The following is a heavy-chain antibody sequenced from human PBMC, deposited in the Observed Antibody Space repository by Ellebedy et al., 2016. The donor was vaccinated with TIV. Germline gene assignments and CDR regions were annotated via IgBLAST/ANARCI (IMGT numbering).Heavy chain of an antibody. CDR2: VDGDGSSA. CDR1: GFTFYSYW. J-gene: IGHJ3*02. V-gene: IGHV3-74*01. D-gene: IGHD1-26*01. CDR3: ARPPPSSGSEAFDI. Sequence: PGGSLRLSCAASGFTFYSYWMHWVRQAPGKGLVWVARVDGDGSSATYADSVKGRFIISRDNAKNTLSLQMNSLRAEDTAVYYCARPPPSSGSEAFDIWGQGTMVTVSS.